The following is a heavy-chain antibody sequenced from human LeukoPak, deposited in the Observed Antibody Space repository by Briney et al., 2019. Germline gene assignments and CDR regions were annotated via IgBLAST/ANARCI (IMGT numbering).Heavy chain of an antibody. CDR1: GSAFSSFA. Sequence: PGGSLTLSCAASGSAFSSFAMGWVRQSPGKGLEWLSTINSGGNTTFHSDSVKGRFPISRDNSKITRYLHMDSLRPDVTATYYCTKELHVAVAVADYYYFYMDVWGRGTAVTVSS. CDR3: TKELHVAVAVADYYYFYMDV. D-gene: IGHD6-19*01. V-gene: IGHV3-23*01. CDR2: INSGGNTT. J-gene: IGHJ6*03.